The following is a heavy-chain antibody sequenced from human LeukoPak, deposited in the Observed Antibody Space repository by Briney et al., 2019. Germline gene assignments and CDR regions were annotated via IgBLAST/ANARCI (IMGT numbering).Heavy chain of an antibody. J-gene: IGHJ4*02. V-gene: IGHV1-18*01. CDR1: GYTFTSYG. Sequence: ASVKVSXKASGYTFTSYGISWVRQAPGQGLEWMGWISAYNGNTKYAQKLQGRVTMTTDTSKSTAYMELRSLRSDDTAVYYCARDEITMIVVPGDYWGQGTLVTVSS. CDR3: ARDEITMIVVPGDY. D-gene: IGHD3-22*01. CDR2: ISAYNGNT.